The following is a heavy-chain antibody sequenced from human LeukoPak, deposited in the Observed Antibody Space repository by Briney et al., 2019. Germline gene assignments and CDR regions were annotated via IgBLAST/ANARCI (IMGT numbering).Heavy chain of an antibody. CDR2: ISGDGGSP. D-gene: IGHD5-12*01. CDR3: ASRIRGYSGYGFDY. J-gene: IGHJ4*02. Sequence: GGSLRLSCAASGFTFDDYAMHWVRHTPGKGLEWVSLISGDGGSPYYADSVKGRFTISRDNAKNSLYLQMNSLRAEDTAVYYCASRIRGYSGYGFDYWGQGTLVTVSS. V-gene: IGHV3-43*02. CDR1: GFTFDDYA.